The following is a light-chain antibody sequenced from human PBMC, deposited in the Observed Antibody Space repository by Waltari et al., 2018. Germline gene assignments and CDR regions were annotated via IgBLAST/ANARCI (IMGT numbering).Light chain of an antibody. CDR2: DTD. Sequence: AVVTQEPSLTVSPGGTVTLPSVSSTGTVPSGHYPYWFQQKPGQAPRTLIYDTDNKHSWTPARFSGSLRGGKAALTRSGAQPEDEADYYCLFTYGGARVFGTGTKVTVL. V-gene: IGLV7-46*01. CDR3: LFTYGGARV. J-gene: IGLJ1*01. CDR1: TGTVPSGHY.